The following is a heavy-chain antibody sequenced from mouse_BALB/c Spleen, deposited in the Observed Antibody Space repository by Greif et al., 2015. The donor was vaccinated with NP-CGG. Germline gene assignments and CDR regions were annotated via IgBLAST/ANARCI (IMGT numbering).Heavy chain of an antibody. V-gene: IGHV1S56*01. CDR1: GYTFTSYY. J-gene: IGHJ4*01. Sequence: QVHVKQSGPELVKPGASVTTSCKASGYTFTSYYIHWVKQRPGQGLEWIGWIFPGNVNTKYNEKFKGKATLTADKSSNTVYMQLSSLTSEDSAVYFCVRDAMDYWGQGTSVTVSS. CDR2: IFPGNVNT. CDR3: VRDAMDY.